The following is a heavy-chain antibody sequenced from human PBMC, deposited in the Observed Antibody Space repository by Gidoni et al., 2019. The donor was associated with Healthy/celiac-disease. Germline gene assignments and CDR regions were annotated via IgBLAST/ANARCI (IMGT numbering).Heavy chain of an antibody. J-gene: IGHJ5*02. CDR1: GLTLGRCS. CDR2: ISSSSNYI. V-gene: IGHV3-21*01. CDR3: AGDPYDSSGHVVGT. Sequence: EVQLVVSGGGLVKPGGSLRLSCAASGLTLGRCSMNWVREAPGKGLEWISSISSSSNYIYYADAVKGRFTISRDNAKNSLYLQMNSLRAEYTSVYYCAGDPYDSSGHVVGTWGQGTLVTVSS. D-gene: IGHD3-22*01.